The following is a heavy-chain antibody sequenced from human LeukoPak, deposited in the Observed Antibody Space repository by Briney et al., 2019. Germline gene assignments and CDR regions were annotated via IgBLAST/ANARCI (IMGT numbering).Heavy chain of an antibody. CDR2: ITPDEIT. J-gene: IGHJ4*02. Sequence: PGGSLRLTCAACGFTFRNYWMHWVRQAPGKGLVWVSRITPDEITTYADSVKGRFTISRDNAKNMLYLQMNSLRAEDTAVYYCARDFRDYRDYVAYFDYWGRGTLVTVSS. CDR3: ARDFRDYRDYVAYFDY. CDR1: GFTFRNYW. V-gene: IGHV3-74*01. D-gene: IGHD4-17*01.